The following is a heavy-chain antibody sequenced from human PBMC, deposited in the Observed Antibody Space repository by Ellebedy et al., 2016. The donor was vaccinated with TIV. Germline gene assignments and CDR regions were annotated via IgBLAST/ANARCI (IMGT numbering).Heavy chain of an antibody. Sequence: GGSLRLXCVGTGFTFSGYWMTWVRQAPGKGLGWVANMKSDGSVKCYADSVKGRFTISRDNAKNSLFLQLNSLRAEDTAVYFCARVLGGDEGLDYWGQGTLVTVAS. D-gene: IGHD2-21*02. CDR2: MKSDGSVK. CDR1: GFTFSGYW. CDR3: ARVLGGDEGLDY. V-gene: IGHV3-7*01. J-gene: IGHJ4*02.